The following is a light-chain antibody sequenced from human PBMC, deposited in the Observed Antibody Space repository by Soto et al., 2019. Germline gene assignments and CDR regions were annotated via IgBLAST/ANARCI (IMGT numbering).Light chain of an antibody. Sequence: QSVLTQPPSASGTPGQRVTISCSGSSSNIGSNYVYWYQQLPGTAPKLLIYRNNQRPSGVPDRFPGSKSGTSASLAISGLRSEDEADYYCAAWDDSLSGQVFGGGTQLTVL. V-gene: IGLV1-47*01. J-gene: IGLJ2*01. CDR2: RNN. CDR1: SSNIGSNY. CDR3: AAWDDSLSGQV.